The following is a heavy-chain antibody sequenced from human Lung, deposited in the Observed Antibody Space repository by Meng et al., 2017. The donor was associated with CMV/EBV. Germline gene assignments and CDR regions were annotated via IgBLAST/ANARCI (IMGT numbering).Heavy chain of an antibody. V-gene: IGHV1-2*02. CDR3: ASSTSGVVIGILRRYNWFDP. CDR2: INPYSGAT. Sequence: KISCKSSGYSFTGYYLHWVRQAPGQGLEWMGWINPYSGATKYAEKFQGRVTMTRNTSISTAYMELNTLRSDDTAVYYCASSTSGVVIGILRRYNWFDPWXQGTLVTVSS. D-gene: IGHD2-21*01. J-gene: IGHJ5*02. CDR1: GYSFTGYY.